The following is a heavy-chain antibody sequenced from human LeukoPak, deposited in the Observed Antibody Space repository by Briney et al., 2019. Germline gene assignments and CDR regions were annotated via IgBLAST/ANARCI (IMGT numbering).Heavy chain of an antibody. CDR3: ARETEMANLDY. Sequence: PGGSLRLSCAASGFSLSGYWMTWVRQAPGKGLEWVANIKQDGSGEYYVDSVKGRFTLSRDNAKKSLYLQMNSLRAEDTAVYYCARETEMANLDYWGQGTLVTVSS. V-gene: IGHV3-7*04. J-gene: IGHJ4*02. CDR2: IKQDGSGE. D-gene: IGHD5-24*01. CDR1: GFSLSGYW.